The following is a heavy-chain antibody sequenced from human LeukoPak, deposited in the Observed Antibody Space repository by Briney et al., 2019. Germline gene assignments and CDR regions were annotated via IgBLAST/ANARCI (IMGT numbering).Heavy chain of an antibody. CDR3: ARGYGGPLDY. V-gene: IGHV4-34*01. J-gene: IGHJ4*02. D-gene: IGHD4-17*01. Sequence: PSETLSLTCAVYGGSFSGYYWSWIRQPPGKGLEWIGEINHSGSTNYNPSLKSRVTISVDTSKNQFSLKLSSVTAADTAVYYCARGYGGPLDYWGQGTLVTVSS. CDR1: GGSFSGYY. CDR2: INHSGST.